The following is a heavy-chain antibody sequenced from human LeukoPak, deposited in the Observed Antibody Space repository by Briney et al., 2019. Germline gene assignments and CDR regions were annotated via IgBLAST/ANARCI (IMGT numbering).Heavy chain of an antibody. Sequence: SETLSLTCAVYGGSFSGYYWSWIRQPPGKGLEWIGEINHRGSTNYNPSLKSRVTISVDTSKNQFSLKLSSVTAADTAVYYCAREGVVVPAAPYYYYGMDVWGKGTTVTVSS. V-gene: IGHV4-34*01. CDR1: GGSFSGYY. CDR3: AREGVVVPAAPYYYYGMDV. D-gene: IGHD2-2*01. J-gene: IGHJ6*04. CDR2: INHRGST.